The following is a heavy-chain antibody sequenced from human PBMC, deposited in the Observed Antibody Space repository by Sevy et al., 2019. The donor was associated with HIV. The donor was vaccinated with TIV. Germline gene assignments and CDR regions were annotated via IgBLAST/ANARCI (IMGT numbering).Heavy chain of an antibody. CDR2: LSFGCGEI. CDR1: RFTFSKYS. Sequence: GEALKISCAASRFTFSKYSMSWVRQPPGKGLEWVSTLSFGCGEINYADSVKGRFTISRDNSKSSVYLQMNSLRPEDTAVYYCAREGCTKPHDYWGQGTLVTVSS. J-gene: IGHJ4*02. CDR3: AREGCTKPHDY. D-gene: IGHD2-8*01. V-gene: IGHV3-23*01.